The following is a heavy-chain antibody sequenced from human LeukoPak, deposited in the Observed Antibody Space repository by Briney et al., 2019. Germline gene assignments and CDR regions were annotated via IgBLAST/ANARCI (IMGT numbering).Heavy chain of an antibody. V-gene: IGHV3-30*18. CDR2: ISYDGSNK. J-gene: IGHJ4*02. D-gene: IGHD6-13*01. Sequence: PGGSLRLSCAASGFTFSSYGMHWVRQAPGKGLEWVAVISYDGSNKYYADSVKGRFTISRDNSKNTLYLQMNSLRAEDTAVYYCAKVFSKSSSWYSVHYWGQGTLVTVSS. CDR3: AKVFSKSSSWYSVHY. CDR1: GFTFSSYG.